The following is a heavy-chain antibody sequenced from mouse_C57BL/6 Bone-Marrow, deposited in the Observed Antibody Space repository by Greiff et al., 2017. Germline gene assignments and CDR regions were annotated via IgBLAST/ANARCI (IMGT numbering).Heavy chain of an antibody. Sequence: VQLQQSGAELAKPGASVKMSCKASGYTFTSYTMHWVKQRPGQGLEWIGEINPRSGCTKYNQKFKGKATLTADKSSSTAYMQLRSLTTADSAVYDCGAYYALYYSLDYWGQGTSVTVSS. V-gene: IGHV1-4*01. J-gene: IGHJ4*01. CDR2: INPRSGCT. CDR3: GAYYALYYSLDY. CDR1: GYTFTSYT. D-gene: IGHD1-1*01.